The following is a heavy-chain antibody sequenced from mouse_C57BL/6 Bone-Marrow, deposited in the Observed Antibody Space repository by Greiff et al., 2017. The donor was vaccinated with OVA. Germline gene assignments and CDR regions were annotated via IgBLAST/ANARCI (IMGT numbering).Heavy chain of an antibody. V-gene: IGHV1-59*01. CDR3: AKYNGFAY. Sequence: QVQLQQPGAELVRPGTSVKLSCKASGYTFTSYWMHWVKQRPGQGLEWIGVIDPSDSYTNYNQKFKGKATLTVDTSSSTAYMQLSSLTSEDSAVYYCAKYNGFAYWGQGTLVTVSA. J-gene: IGHJ3*01. CDR1: GYTFTSYW. CDR2: IDPSDSYT. D-gene: IGHD5-1*01.